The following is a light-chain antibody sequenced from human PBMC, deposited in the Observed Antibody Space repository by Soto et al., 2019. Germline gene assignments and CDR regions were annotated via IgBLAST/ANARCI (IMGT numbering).Light chain of an antibody. CDR3: QQYGSSGT. Sequence: WMQTAGTSALSGRDRDTLSRLASQSVSNNYLAWYQQKPGQAPRLLIYGASNRATGIPDRFSGSGYGTDFTLTIRRLEPEDFAVYYCQQYGSSGTFGQGTKVDIK. CDR1: QSVSNNY. V-gene: IGKV3-20*01. CDR2: GAS. J-gene: IGKJ1*01.